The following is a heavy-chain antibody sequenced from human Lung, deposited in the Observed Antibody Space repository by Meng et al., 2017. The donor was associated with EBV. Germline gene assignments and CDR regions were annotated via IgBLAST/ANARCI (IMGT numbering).Heavy chain of an antibody. CDR2: IYHSGST. CDR3: ARGITMVRGVPGHWFDP. J-gene: IGHJ5*02. D-gene: IGHD3-10*01. Sequence: LALQESGSGLVKPSQTRPLTCAVSGGSISSGGYSWSWIRQPPGKGLEWIGYIYHSGSTYYNPSLKSRVTISVDRSKNQFSLKLSSVTAADTAVYYCARGITMVRGVPGHWFDPWGQGTLVTVSS. CDR1: GGSISSGGYS. V-gene: IGHV4-30-2*01.